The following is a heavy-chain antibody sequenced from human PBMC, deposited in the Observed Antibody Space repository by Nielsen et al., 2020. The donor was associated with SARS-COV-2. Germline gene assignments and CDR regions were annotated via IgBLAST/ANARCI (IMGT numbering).Heavy chain of an antibody. CDR3: ARDLVYYGMDV. CDR2: IDTSGDT. J-gene: IGHJ6*02. D-gene: IGHD2-15*01. CDR1: GFNFSSYD. V-gene: IGHV3-13*04. Sequence: GESLKISCAASGFNFSSYDILWVRQATGKGLEWVSTIDTSGDTFYPDSVKGRFTISRDNSKNTLYLQMNSLRAEDTAVYYCARDLVYYGMDVWGQGTTVTVSS.